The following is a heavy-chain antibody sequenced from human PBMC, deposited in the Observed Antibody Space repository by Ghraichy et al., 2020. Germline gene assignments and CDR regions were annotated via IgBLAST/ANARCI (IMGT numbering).Heavy chain of an antibody. CDR2: IYTSGST. V-gene: IGHV4-4*07. D-gene: IGHD1-26*01. CDR1: GGSISSYY. Sequence: GSLSLTCTVSGGSISSYYWSWIRQPAGRGLEWIGHIYTSGSTNYNPSLKSRVTMSVDTCKNQFSLKLSSVTAADTAVYYCARDKREWESNWFDPWGQGTLVTVSS. CDR3: ARDKREWESNWFDP. J-gene: IGHJ5*02.